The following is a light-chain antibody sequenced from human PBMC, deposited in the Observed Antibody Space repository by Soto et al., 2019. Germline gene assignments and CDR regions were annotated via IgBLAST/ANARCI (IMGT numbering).Light chain of an antibody. CDR1: QRVLYSSNNQNY. Sequence: DIVMTQSPDSLAVSLGERATINCQSSQRVLYSSNNQNYLAWFQQQPGQTPKLLIYWASTRESGVPDRFSGSGSGTEVTLPISSRQAEDVAVDYCHRYLNRLRTFGHVTKVEIK. J-gene: IGKJ1*01. CDR2: WAS. CDR3: HRYLNRLRT. V-gene: IGKV4-1*01.